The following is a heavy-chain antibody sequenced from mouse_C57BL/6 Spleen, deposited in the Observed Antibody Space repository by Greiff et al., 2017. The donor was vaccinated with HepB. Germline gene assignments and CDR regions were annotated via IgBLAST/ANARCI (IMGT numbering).Heavy chain of an antibody. CDR1: GYSITSGYY. Sequence: EVQLQESGPGLVKPSQSLSLTCSVTGYSITSGYYWNWIRQFPGNKLEWMGYISYDGSNNYNPSLKNRISITRDTSKNQFFLKLNSVTTEDTATYYCAREGYDYDVFDYWGQGTTLTVSS. CDR3: AREGYDYDVFDY. D-gene: IGHD2-4*01. V-gene: IGHV3-6*01. J-gene: IGHJ2*01. CDR2: ISYDGSN.